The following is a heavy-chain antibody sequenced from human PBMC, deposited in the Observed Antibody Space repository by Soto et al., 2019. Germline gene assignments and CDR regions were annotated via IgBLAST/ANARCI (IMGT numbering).Heavy chain of an antibody. D-gene: IGHD4-17*01. CDR3: ARQMTTVTTIDY. J-gene: IGHJ4*02. Sequence: SETLSLTCTVSGGSISSSSYYWGWIRQPPGKGLEWIGSIYYSGSTYYNPSLKSRVTISVDTSKNQFSLKLSSVTAADTAVYYCARQMTTVTTIDYWGQGTLVTVSS. V-gene: IGHV4-39*01. CDR2: IYYSGST. CDR1: GGSISSSSYY.